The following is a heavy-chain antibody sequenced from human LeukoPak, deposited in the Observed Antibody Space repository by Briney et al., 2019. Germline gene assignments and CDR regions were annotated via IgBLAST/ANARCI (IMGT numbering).Heavy chain of an antibody. J-gene: IGHJ6*03. V-gene: IGHV4-4*09. Sequence: SETLSLTCTVSGGSVSRYYWSWVRQPPGKRLEWLGYIYNSGGTNYNPSLNGRVTISVDTSKNQFSLNLSSVTAADKAVYYCARRHHYYYYMDVWGKGTTVTVSS. CDR2: IYNSGGT. CDR3: ARRHHYYYYMDV. CDR1: GGSVSRYY.